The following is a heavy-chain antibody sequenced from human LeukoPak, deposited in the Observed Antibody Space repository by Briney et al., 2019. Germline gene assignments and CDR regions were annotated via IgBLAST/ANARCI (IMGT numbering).Heavy chain of an antibody. V-gene: IGHV1-69*13. D-gene: IGHD2-15*01. CDR2: IIPIFGTA. CDR3: ARAHVVVVVAATLEDYFDY. J-gene: IGHJ4*02. CDR1: GGTFSSYA. Sequence: ASVKVSCKASGGTFSSYAISWVRQAPGQGLEWMGGIIPIFGTANYAQKFQGRVTITADESTSTAYMELSSLRSEDTAVYYCARAHVVVVVAATLEDYFDYWGQGTLVTVSS.